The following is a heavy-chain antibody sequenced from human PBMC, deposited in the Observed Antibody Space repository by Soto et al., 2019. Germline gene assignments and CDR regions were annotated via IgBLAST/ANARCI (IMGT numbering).Heavy chain of an antibody. D-gene: IGHD3-16*01. CDR3: ARGRHGHVSWFDP. Sequence: SETLSLTCTVSGGSISSGGYYWSWIRQHPGKGLEWIGYIYYSGSTYYNPSLKSRVTISVDTSKNQFSLKLSSVTAADTAVYYCARGRHGHVSWFDPWGQGTLVTVSS. CDR1: GGSISSGGYY. V-gene: IGHV4-31*03. J-gene: IGHJ5*02. CDR2: IYYSGST.